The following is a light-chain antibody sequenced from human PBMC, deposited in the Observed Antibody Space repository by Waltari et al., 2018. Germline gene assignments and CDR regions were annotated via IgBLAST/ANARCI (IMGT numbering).Light chain of an antibody. CDR2: EDS. CDR3: CSYAGSSTLV. J-gene: IGLJ3*02. V-gene: IGLV2-23*01. CDR1: SSDVGGYNL. Sequence: HSALTHPASVSGSPGQSMTISCTGTSSDVGGYNLVSWYQQHPDKAPKLMIYEDSKRPSGVSNRFSGSKSGNTASLTISGLQAEDEADYYCCSYAGSSTLVFGGGTKLTVL.